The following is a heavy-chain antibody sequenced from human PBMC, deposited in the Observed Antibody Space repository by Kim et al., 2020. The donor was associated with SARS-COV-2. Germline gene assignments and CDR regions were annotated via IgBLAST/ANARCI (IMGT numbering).Heavy chain of an antibody. CDR3: ARYISTVAGIENFDY. CDR2: IKQDGSEK. V-gene: IGHV3-7*01. J-gene: IGHJ4*02. CDR1: GFTFSSYW. D-gene: IGHD6-19*01. Sequence: GGSLRLSCAASGFTFSSYWMSWVRQAPGKGLEWVANIKQDGSEKYYVDSVKGRFTISRDNAKNSLYLQMNSLRAEDTAVYYCARYISTVAGIENFDYWGQGTLGTVSS.